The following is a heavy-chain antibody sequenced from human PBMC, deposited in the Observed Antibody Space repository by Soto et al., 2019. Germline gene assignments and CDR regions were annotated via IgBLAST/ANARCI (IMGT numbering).Heavy chain of an antibody. CDR2: IIPIFGTA. CDR3: ARDRGSSSWYARGVYYYGMDV. CDR1: GGTFSSYA. V-gene: IGHV1-69*01. J-gene: IGHJ6*02. Sequence: QVQLVQSGAEVKKPGSSVKVSCKASGGTFSSYAISWVRQAPVQGLEWMGGIIPIFGTANYAQKFQGRVTITADESTSTAYMELSSLRSEDTAVYYCARDRGSSSWYARGVYYYGMDVWGQGTTVTVSS. D-gene: IGHD6-13*01.